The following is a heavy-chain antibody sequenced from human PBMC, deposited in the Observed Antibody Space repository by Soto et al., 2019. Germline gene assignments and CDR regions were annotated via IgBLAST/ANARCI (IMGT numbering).Heavy chain of an antibody. CDR3: ARSVFTRPNYAMDV. V-gene: IGHV1-69*13. CDR1: GGTFTTYA. CDR2: IIPIFTTT. D-gene: IGHD1-1*01. Sequence: SVKVSCKASGGTFTTYAFNWMRQAPGQGLEWMGGIIPIFTTTNYAQKFQGRVTITADESTSTAYMELSSLRSEDTDVYYCARSVFTRPNYAMDVWGHGTTVTVSS. J-gene: IGHJ6*02.